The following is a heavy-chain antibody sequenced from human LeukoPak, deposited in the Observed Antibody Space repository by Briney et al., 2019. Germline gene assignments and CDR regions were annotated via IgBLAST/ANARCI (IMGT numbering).Heavy chain of an antibody. CDR2: ISWNSGDI. CDR1: GFTFEHYG. Sequence: GRSLSLSCAASGFTFEHYGMYWVRQAPGQGLEWVSGISWNSGDIDYADSVKGRFTISRDNAKNSLYLEMKSLRVDDTALYFCAEGIPAGPTALDYWGQGILVSVSS. J-gene: IGHJ4*02. D-gene: IGHD2-2*01. V-gene: IGHV3-9*01. CDR3: AEGIPAGPTALDY.